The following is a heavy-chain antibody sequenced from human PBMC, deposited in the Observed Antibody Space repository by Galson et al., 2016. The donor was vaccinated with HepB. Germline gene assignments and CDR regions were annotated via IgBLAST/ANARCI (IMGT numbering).Heavy chain of an antibody. D-gene: IGHD6-19*01. J-gene: IGHJ6*02. CDR1: GFTFSSYS. Sequence: SLRLSCAASGFTFSSYSMNWVRQAPGKGLEWVSYITSSGSTTYYADSVKGRFTISRDNAKNSLYLQMNSLRAEDTAMYYCASQLNPSSSDWLPHSFSFYYDMDVWGQGTTVTVSS. CDR2: ITSSGSTT. CDR3: ASQLNPSSSDWLPHSFSFYYDMDV. V-gene: IGHV3-48*01.